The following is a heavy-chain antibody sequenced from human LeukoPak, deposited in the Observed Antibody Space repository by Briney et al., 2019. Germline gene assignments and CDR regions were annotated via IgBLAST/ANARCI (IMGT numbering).Heavy chain of an antibody. CDR1: GFTFSNFA. CDR3: ARGGSTWLGY. Sequence: GGSLRLSCAASGFTFSNFAMSWVRQAPGKGLVWVSRIHSDGTATNYADSVKGRFTISRDNAKNTLYLQMNSLRAEDTAVYYCARGGSTWLGYWGQGTLVTVSS. D-gene: IGHD5/OR15-5a*01. CDR2: IHSDGTAT. V-gene: IGHV3-74*01. J-gene: IGHJ4*02.